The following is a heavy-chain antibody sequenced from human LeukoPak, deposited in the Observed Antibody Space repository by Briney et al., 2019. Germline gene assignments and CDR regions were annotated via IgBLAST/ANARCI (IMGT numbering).Heavy chain of an antibody. CDR1: GGSISSGGYY. D-gene: IGHD3-22*01. CDR2: IYYSGST. CDR3: ARVDYYDSSGLLLVDY. J-gene: IGHJ4*02. V-gene: IGHV4-31*03. Sequence: SQTLSLTCTVSGGSISSGGYYWSWIRQHPGKGLEWIGYIYYSGSTYYNPSLKSRVTISVDTSKNQFSLKLSSVTAADTAVYYCARVDYYDSSGLLLVDYWGQGTLVTVSS.